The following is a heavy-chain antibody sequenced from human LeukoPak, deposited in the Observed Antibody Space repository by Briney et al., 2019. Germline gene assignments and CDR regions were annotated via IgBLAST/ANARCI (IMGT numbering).Heavy chain of an antibody. CDR1: GGSFSGYY. J-gene: IGHJ4*02. D-gene: IGHD3-10*01. CDR3: ARSYYGSGSYYRR. CDR2: INHSGST. Sequence: SETLSLTCAVYGGSFSGYYWSWIRQPPGKGLEWIGEINHSGSTNYNPSLKSRVTISVDTSKNQFSLKLSSVTAADTAAYYCARSYYGSGSYYRRWGQGTLVTVSS. V-gene: IGHV4-34*01.